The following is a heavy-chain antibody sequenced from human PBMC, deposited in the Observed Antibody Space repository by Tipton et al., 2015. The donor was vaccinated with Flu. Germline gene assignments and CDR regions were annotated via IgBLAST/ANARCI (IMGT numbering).Heavy chain of an antibody. J-gene: IGHJ4*02. CDR1: GGSISTSGYY. V-gene: IGHV4-39*07. CDR3: ARVCSSFVATASLDY. Sequence: TLSLTCTVSGGSISTSGYYWGWIRQPPGKGLEWIGSIRYGGSSYYTPSLKSRVTISLDMSKDQFSLKLASVTAADTAVYYCARVCSSFVATASLDYWGRGTLVTVSS. CDR2: IRYGGSS. D-gene: IGHD1-1*01.